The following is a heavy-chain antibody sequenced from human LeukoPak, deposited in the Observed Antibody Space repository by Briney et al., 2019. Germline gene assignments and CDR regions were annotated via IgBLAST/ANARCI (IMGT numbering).Heavy chain of an antibody. CDR3: AKDFRGRGVIFDF. D-gene: IGHD3-10*01. Sequence: GGSRRLSCAASGFTFSDHGMTWVRQAPGKGLEWVSAISGDGGSTFYADSVKGRFTISRDNSKNTLYLQMNSLRAEDTAVYYCAKDFRGRGVIFDFRGQGTLVTVSS. V-gene: IGHV3-23*01. J-gene: IGHJ5*01. CDR2: ISGDGGST. CDR1: GFTFSDHG.